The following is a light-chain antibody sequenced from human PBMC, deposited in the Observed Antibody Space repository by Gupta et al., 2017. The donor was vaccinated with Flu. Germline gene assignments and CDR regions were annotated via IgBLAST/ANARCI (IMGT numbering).Light chain of an antibody. J-gene: IGKJ4*01. CDR1: LTCLASPTDRSY. CDR2: GAS. V-gene: IGKV4-1*01. CDR3: LQCSSSPLS. Sequence: ECKVTLTCLASPTDRSYLAWYQQKPGEPPALLIYGASTWVSGVPARFSGGGSGTDFTLTITSLRAEDLAAYYCLQCSSSPLSFGGGTKLEIK.